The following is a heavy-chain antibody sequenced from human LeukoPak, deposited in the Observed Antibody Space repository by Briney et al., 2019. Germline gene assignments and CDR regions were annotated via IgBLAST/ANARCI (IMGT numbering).Heavy chain of an antibody. J-gene: IGHJ2*01. CDR3: ARETVIDYWYFDL. Sequence: GPPVKVSCKASGGTFSSYAISWVRQAPGQGLEWMGWISAYNGNTNYAQKLQGRVTMTTDTSTSTAYMELRSLRSDDTAVYYCARETVIDYWYFDLWGRGTLVTVSS. D-gene: IGHD4-17*01. CDR1: GGTFSSYA. CDR2: ISAYNGNT. V-gene: IGHV1-18*01.